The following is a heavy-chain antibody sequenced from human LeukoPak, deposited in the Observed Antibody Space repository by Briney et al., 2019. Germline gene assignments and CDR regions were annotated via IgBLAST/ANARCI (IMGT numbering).Heavy chain of an antibody. CDR3: ARRAGAYSHPYDY. CDR1: GFTFSNYY. V-gene: IGHV3-11*01. D-gene: IGHD4/OR15-4a*01. CDR2: ISSSGSTI. Sequence: GGSLRLSCAASGFTFSNYYMSWIRQAPGKGLEWVSYISSSGSTIYYADSVKGRFTISRDNAKNSLYLQMNSLRAEDTAVYYCARRAGAYSHPYDYWGQGTLVTVSS. J-gene: IGHJ4*02.